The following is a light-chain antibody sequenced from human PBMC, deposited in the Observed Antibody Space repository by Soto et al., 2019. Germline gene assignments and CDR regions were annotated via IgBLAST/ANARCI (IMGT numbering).Light chain of an antibody. Sequence: QSVLTQTPSVSGAPGQRVTISCTGSSSNIGAGYDVHWYQQLPGTTPKLLIYANTNRPSGVPDRFSGSKSGTSASLAITGLHAEDEADYYCQSYDSSLSGSVFGGGTKLTVL. CDR2: ANT. V-gene: IGLV1-40*01. J-gene: IGLJ3*02. CDR3: QSYDSSLSGSV. CDR1: SSNIGAGYD.